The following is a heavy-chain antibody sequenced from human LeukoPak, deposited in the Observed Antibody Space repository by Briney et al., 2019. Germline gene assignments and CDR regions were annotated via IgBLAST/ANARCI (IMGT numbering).Heavy chain of an antibody. D-gene: IGHD1-26*01. V-gene: IGHV3-30-3*01. CDR3: ASEASYRVRTYFDY. CDR2: ISYDGSNK. J-gene: IGHJ4*02. Sequence: GGSLRLSCAASGFTFSSYAMHWVRQAPGKGLEWVAVISYDGSNKYYAGSVKGRFTISRDNSTNTLYLQMNSLRTEDTAVYYCASEASYRVRTYFDYWGQGTLVTVSS. CDR1: GFTFSSYA.